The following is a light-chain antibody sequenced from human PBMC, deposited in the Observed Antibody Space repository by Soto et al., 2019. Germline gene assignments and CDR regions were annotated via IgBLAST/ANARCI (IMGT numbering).Light chain of an antibody. V-gene: IGLV2-14*01. J-gene: IGLJ1*01. CDR3: SSYTSTNTPYV. Sequence: QSALTQSASVSGSPGHSITISCTGTSSDIGAYNYVSWYQQYPGKAPKVMIHDVSNRPSGVSSRFSGSKSGNTASLTISGLQAEDEADYYCSSYTSTNTPYVFGTGTKLTVL. CDR2: DVS. CDR1: SSDIGAYNY.